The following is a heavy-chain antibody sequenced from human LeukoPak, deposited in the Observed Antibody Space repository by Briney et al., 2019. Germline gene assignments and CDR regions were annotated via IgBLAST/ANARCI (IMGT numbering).Heavy chain of an antibody. V-gene: IGHV1-69*06. CDR1: GGTFSSYA. D-gene: IGHD2-15*01. CDR2: IIPIFGTA. J-gene: IGHJ4*02. CDR3: ATFHCSGGSCYFDY. Sequence: GASVKVSCKASGGTFSSYAISWVRQAPGQGLEWMGGIIPIFGTANYAQKFQGRVTITADKSTSTAYMELSSLRSEDTAVYHCATFHCSGGSCYFDYWGQGTLVTVSS.